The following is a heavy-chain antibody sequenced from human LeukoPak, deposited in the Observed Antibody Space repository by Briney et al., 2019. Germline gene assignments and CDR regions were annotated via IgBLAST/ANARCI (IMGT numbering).Heavy chain of an antibody. CDR3: ARGDLTTVTARYYYYGMDV. Sequence: SETLSLTCTVSSGSISSGGYYWSWIRQHPGKGLEWIGYIYYSGSTYYNPSLKSRVTISVDTSKNQFSLKLSSVTAADTAVYYCARGDLTTVTARYYYYGMDVWGQGTTVTVSS. D-gene: IGHD4-17*01. CDR2: IYYSGST. CDR1: SGSISSGGYY. J-gene: IGHJ6*02. V-gene: IGHV4-31*03.